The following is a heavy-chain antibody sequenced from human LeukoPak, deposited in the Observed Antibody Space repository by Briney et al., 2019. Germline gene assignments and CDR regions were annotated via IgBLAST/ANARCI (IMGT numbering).Heavy chain of an antibody. CDR1: GYTFTSYG. J-gene: IGHJ4*02. V-gene: IGHV1-18*01. CDR2: ISAYNGNT. Sequence: GASVKVSCKASGYTFTSYGISWVRQAPGQGLEWMGWISAYNGNTNYAQKLQGRVTMTTDTSTSTAYMELRSLRSDDTAVYYCAREPLLDVYYGSGNNGPLDYWGQGTLVTVSS. CDR3: AREPLLDVYYGSGNNGPLDY. D-gene: IGHD3-10*01.